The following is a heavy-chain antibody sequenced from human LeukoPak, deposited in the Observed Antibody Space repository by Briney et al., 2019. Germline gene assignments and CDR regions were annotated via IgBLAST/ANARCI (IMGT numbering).Heavy chain of an antibody. D-gene: IGHD2-15*01. CDR1: EGTFNNYA. J-gene: IGHJ3*02. CDR2: FIPIFGTA. CDR3: ARPRLEYCSGGSCFDAFDI. Sequence: APVKVSCKTPEGTFNNYAITWVRQAPGQGLERMGVFIPIFGTANYAQKFQGRVTITADKSTSTAFLELSSLTSDDTAIYYCARPRLEYCSGGSCFDAFDIWGQGTMVTVSS. V-gene: IGHV1-69*06.